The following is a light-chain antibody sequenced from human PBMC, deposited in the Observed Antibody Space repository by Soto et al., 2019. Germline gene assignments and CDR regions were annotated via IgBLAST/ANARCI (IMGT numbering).Light chain of an antibody. V-gene: IGKV3-20*01. Sequence: IVLTQSPGTLSLSPGERATLSCRASQSVSSTYLGWYQQKPGQAPRLLIYGASSRATGIPDRFSGRGSGTDFTLTISRLEPEDFAVYYCQQYGGSPQITFGQGTRLEIK. CDR2: GAS. CDR1: QSVSSTY. CDR3: QQYGGSPQIT. J-gene: IGKJ5*01.